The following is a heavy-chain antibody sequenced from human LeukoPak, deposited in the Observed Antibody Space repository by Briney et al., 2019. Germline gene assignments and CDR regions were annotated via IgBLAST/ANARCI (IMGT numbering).Heavy chain of an antibody. Sequence: GESLKISCKTSGYSFTTYWIGWVRQMPGKGLEWMGIIWPTDSNTRYSPSFQGQVTISADKSISAAYLQWSSLKASDTAMYYCARSTGSGSYRGAFDPWGQGTLVTVSS. V-gene: IGHV5-51*01. CDR1: GYSFTTYW. D-gene: IGHD3-10*01. J-gene: IGHJ5*02. CDR3: ARSTGSGSYRGAFDP. CDR2: IWPTDSNT.